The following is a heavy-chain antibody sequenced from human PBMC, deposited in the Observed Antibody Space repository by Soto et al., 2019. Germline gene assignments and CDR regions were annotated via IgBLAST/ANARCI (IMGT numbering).Heavy chain of an antibody. J-gene: IGHJ4*02. V-gene: IGHV3-23*01. CDR1: GFTFSSYA. CDR3: AKKEMARTGVPYYYDY. Sequence: GGSLRLSCEASGFTFSSYAMSWVRQAPGKGLEWVSAISGSGGTTYYADSVKGRFTISRDNSKNTLSLHMNSLRAEDTAVYYCAKKEMARTGVPYYYDYWGQGILVTVSS. CDR2: ISGSGGTT. D-gene: IGHD2-8*01.